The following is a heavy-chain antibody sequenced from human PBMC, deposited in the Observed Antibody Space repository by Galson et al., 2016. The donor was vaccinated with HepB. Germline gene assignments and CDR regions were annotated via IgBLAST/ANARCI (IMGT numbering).Heavy chain of an antibody. CDR2: ISYDGSNK. V-gene: IGHV3-30*03. CDR3: ARDINLYDRSGYYYDPSRNADY. D-gene: IGHD3-22*01. Sequence: SLRLSCAASGFTFSSYGMHWVRQAPGKGLEWVAVISYDGSNKYYTDSVKGRFTISRDNSKNTLYLQMNSLIAEETAVYYCARDINLYDRSGYYYDPSRNADYWGQGTLVTVSS. CDR1: GFTFSSYG. J-gene: IGHJ4*02.